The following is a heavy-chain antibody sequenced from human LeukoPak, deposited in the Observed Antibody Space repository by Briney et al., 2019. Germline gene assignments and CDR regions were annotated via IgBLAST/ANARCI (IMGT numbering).Heavy chain of an antibody. Sequence: PSETLSLTCAVYGGSFSGYYWSWIRQPPGKGLEWIGEINHSGSTNYNPSLKSRVTISVDTSKNQFSPKLSSVTAADTAVYYCARAGSSYYFDYWGQGTLVTVSS. CDR1: GGSFSGYY. D-gene: IGHD6-13*01. CDR2: INHSGST. CDR3: ARAGSSYYFDY. J-gene: IGHJ4*02. V-gene: IGHV4-34*01.